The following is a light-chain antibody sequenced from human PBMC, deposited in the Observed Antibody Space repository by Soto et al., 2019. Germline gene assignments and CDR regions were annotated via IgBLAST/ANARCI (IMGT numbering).Light chain of an antibody. J-gene: IGKJ2*01. CDR2: KAS. V-gene: IGKV1-5*03. CDR3: QQYNSYSGT. Sequence: DIQMTQSPSTLSASVGDRVTITSRASQSISSWLAWYQQKPGKAPKLLIYKASSLESGVPSRFSGNGSGTEFTLTISSLQPDDFATYYCQQYNSYSGTFGQGTKVDI. CDR1: QSISSW.